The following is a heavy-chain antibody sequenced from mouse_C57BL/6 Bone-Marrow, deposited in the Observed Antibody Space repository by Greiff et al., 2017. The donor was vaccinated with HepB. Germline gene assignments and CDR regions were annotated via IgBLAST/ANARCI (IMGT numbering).Heavy chain of an antibody. V-gene: IGHV5-12*01. Sequence: EVHLVESGGGLVQPGGSLKLSCAASGFTFSDYYMYWVRQTPEKRLEWVAYISNGGGSTYYPDTVKGRFTISRDNAKNTLYLQMSRLKSEDTAMYYCARRYFEYWGQGTTLTVSS. CDR3: ARRYFEY. CDR2: ISNGGGST. CDR1: GFTFSDYY. J-gene: IGHJ2*01.